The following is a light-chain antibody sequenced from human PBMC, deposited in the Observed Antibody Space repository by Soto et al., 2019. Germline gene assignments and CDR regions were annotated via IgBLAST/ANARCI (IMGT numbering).Light chain of an antibody. CDR3: QQYNNWPT. CDR1: QGISSY. CDR2: AAS. V-gene: IGKV1-9*01. Sequence: DIQLTQSPSFLSASVGDRVTITCRASQGISSYLAWYQQEPGKAPKLLIYAASTLQSGVPSRFSGSGSGTEFTLTISSLQSEDFAVYYCQQYNNWPTFGQGTKVDIK. J-gene: IGKJ1*01.